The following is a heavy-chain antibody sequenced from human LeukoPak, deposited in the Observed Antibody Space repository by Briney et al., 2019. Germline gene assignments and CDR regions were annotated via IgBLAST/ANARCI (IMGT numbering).Heavy chain of an antibody. V-gene: IGHV3-53*01. J-gene: IGHJ4*02. CDR2: IYSGGST. D-gene: IGHD3-22*01. Sequence: GGSLRLSCAASGFTVSNNYMSWVRQAPGKGLEWVSVIYSGGSTYYADSVKGRFTISRDNSKNTLYLQMNSLRAEDTAVYYCARDLLNYYDSSGYYDRDYWGQGTLVTVSS. CDR3: ARDLLNYYDSSGYYDRDY. CDR1: GFTVSNNY.